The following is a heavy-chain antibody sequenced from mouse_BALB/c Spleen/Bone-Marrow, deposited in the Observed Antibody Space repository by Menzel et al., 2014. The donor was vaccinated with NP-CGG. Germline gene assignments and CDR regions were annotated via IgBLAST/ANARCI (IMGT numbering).Heavy chain of an antibody. CDR3: ESRGEYIDV. CDR1: GYSFTDYY. V-gene: IGHV1-31*01. CDR2: IYPYNGVS. J-gene: IGHJ1*01. Sequence: VQLKQSGPDLVKPGASVKISCKASGYSFTDYYMHWVKQSHGNSLDWIGYIYPYNGVSSYNQKFKGKATLTVDKSSSRAYMELRGLTSDDCAVYYCESRGEYIDVWGAGTTVTVSS.